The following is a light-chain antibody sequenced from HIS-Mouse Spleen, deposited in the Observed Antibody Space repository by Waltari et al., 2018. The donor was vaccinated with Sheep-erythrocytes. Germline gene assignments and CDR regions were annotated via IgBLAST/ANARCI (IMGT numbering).Light chain of an antibody. V-gene: IGLV3-1*01. CDR2: QDS. J-gene: IGLJ2*01. CDR3: QAWDSSVV. Sequence: SYELTQPPSVSVSPGPTASIPCPGPKLGDPYACWYQQKPGQSPVLVIYQDSKRPSGIPERFSGSNSGNTATLTISGTQAMDEADYYCQAWDSSVVFGGGTKLTVL. CDR1: KLGDPY.